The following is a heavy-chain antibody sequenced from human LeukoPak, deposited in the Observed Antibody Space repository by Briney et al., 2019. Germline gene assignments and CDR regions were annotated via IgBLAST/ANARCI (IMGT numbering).Heavy chain of an antibody. CDR1: GYTFTGYY. Sequence: ASVKVSCKASGYTFTGYYMHWVRQAPGQGLEWMGWINPNSGGTNYAQKFQGRVTMTRDTSISTAYMELSRLRSDDTAVYYCARWMATVTTPDYWGQGTLVTVPS. J-gene: IGHJ4*02. D-gene: IGHD4-11*01. CDR3: ARWMATVTTPDY. CDR2: INPNSGGT. V-gene: IGHV1-2*02.